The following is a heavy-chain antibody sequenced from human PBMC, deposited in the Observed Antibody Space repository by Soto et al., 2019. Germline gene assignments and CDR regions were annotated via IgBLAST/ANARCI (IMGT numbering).Heavy chain of an antibody. V-gene: IGHV4-34*01. J-gene: IGHJ6*02. CDR1: GGSFSGYY. D-gene: IGHD6-6*01. Sequence: NPSETLSLTCAVYGGSFSGYYWSWIRQPPGKGLEWIGEINHSGSINYNPSLESRVTISVDTSKNQFSLKLSSVTAADTAVYYCAMAYSSSYYYGMDVWGQGTTVTVSS. CDR3: AMAYSSSYYYGMDV. CDR2: INHSGSI.